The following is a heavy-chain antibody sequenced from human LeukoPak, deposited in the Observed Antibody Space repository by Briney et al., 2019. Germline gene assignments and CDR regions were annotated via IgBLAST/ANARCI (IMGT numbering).Heavy chain of an antibody. Sequence: KPGGSLRLSCTASGFTCSNAWMSWFRQAPGKGLEWVGFIRSKAYGGTTEYAASVKGRFTISRDDSKSIAYLQMNSLKTEDTAVYYCDILTEPYYYGMDVWGQGTTVTVSS. CDR2: IRSKAYGGTT. CDR1: GFTCSNAW. D-gene: IGHD3-9*01. CDR3: DILTEPYYYGMDV. V-gene: IGHV3-49*05. J-gene: IGHJ6*02.